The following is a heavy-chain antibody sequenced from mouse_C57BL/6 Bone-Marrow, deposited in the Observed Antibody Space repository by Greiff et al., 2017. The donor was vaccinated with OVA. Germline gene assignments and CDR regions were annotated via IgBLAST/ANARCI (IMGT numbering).Heavy chain of an antibody. CDR1: GYAFSSSW. Sequence: VQLQQSGPELVKPGASVKISCKASGYAFSSSWMNWVKQRPGKGLEWIGRIYPGDGDTNYNGKFKGKATLTADKSSSTAYMQLSSLTSEDSAVYFCANLAAYAMDDWGRGTSVTVSS. D-gene: IGHD6-1*01. J-gene: IGHJ4*01. CDR2: IYPGDGDT. CDR3: ANLAAYAMDD. V-gene: IGHV1-82*01.